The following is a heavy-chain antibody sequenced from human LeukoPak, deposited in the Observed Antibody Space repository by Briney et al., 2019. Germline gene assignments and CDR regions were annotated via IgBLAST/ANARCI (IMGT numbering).Heavy chain of an antibody. J-gene: IGHJ4*02. CDR2: INGDECST. D-gene: IGHD1-26*01. CDR3: ARGAKWAYYFDY. CDR1: AFTFNTYW. Sequence: PGGSLRLSCAASAFTFNTYWMHWVRQVPGRGLEWVSRINGDECSTNYADSVKGRFTISRDNAKDTLYLHMNSLTAEDTAVYYCARGAKWAYYFDYWGQGTLVTVSS. V-gene: IGHV3-74*01.